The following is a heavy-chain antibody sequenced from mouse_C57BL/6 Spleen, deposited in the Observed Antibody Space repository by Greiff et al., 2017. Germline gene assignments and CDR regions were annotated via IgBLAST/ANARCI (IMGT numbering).Heavy chain of an antibody. J-gene: IGHJ2*01. Sequence: EVQGVESGAELVRPGASVKLSCTASGFNIKDDYMHWVKQRPEQGLEWIGWIDPENGDTEYASKFQGKATITADTSSNTAYLQLSSLTSEDTAVYYCTIAGTREVDYWGQGTTLTVSS. CDR1: GFNIKDDY. CDR2: IDPENGDT. V-gene: IGHV14-4*01. CDR3: TIAGTREVDY. D-gene: IGHD3-3*01.